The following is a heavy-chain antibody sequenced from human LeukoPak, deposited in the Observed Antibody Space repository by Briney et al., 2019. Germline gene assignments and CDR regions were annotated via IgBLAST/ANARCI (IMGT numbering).Heavy chain of an antibody. V-gene: IGHV4-34*01. D-gene: IGHD6-19*01. CDR2: INHSGST. CDR1: GGSFSGYY. J-gene: IGHJ6*03. Sequence: SETLSLTCAVYGGSFSGYYWSWIRQPPGKGLEWIGEINHSGSTNYNPSLKSRVTISVDTSKNQFSLKLSSVTAADTAVYYCARGLSSGWTYYYYYYMDVWGKGTTVTVSS. CDR3: ARGLSSGWTYYYYYYMDV.